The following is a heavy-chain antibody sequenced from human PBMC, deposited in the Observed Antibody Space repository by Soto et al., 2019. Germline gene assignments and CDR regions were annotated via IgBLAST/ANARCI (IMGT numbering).Heavy chain of an antibody. V-gene: IGHV3-74*01. Sequence: EVQLVESGGGLVQPGGSLRLSCAASGFTFSSYWMHWVRQAPGKGLVWVSRINSDGSSTSYADSVKGRFTISRDNAKNTRNLQMNSLRADDTAVYYCVRTSLVVAAATREDYCGQATLVTVSS. CDR1: GFTFSSYW. CDR2: INSDGSST. CDR3: VRTSLVVAAATREDY. D-gene: IGHD2-15*01. J-gene: IGHJ4*02.